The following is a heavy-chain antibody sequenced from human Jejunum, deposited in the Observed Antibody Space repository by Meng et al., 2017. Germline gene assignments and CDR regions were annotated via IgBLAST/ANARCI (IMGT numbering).Heavy chain of an antibody. Sequence: GGSLRLSCAASGFSFNNFAVSWVRQAPGKGLEWVSIITALFGVTYYADSVKGRFTTSTDNSKNTLYLHMEGLRAEDTAVYYCAKHPSPRIAGSGTSEYFPYWGQGNLVTVSS. J-gene: IGHJ1*01. CDR2: ITALFGVT. CDR3: AKHPSPRIAGSGTSEYFPY. D-gene: IGHD6-6*01. V-gene: IGHV3-23*01. CDR1: GFSFNNFA.